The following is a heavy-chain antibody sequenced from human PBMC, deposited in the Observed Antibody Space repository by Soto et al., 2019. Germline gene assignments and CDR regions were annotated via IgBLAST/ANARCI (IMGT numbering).Heavy chain of an antibody. Sequence: QVQLVQSGAEVKKPGASVKVSCKAPRYIFTAYYMHWVRQAPGQGLEWMGWINPNNGATHYGLSFQGRVTMTRDTSISTAYMELSSLRYDDTAVYYCASHDPGARFDPWGQGTLDIVSS. CDR2: INPNNGAT. D-gene: IGHD1-1*01. CDR1: RYIFTAYY. V-gene: IGHV1-2*02. J-gene: IGHJ5*02. CDR3: ASHDPGARFDP.